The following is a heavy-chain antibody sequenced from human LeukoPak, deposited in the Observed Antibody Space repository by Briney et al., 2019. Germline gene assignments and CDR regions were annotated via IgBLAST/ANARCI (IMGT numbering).Heavy chain of an antibody. V-gene: IGHV7-4-1*02. CDR2: INKTGNP. D-gene: IGHD1-26*01. Sequence: GASVKVSCKASGYTSTGYYMHWVRQAPGQGLEWMGWINKTGNPTYAQGFTGRFVFSLDTSVSTAYLQVSSLKAEDTAVYYCASLSGSYTSGAFDIWGQGTMVTVSS. CDR3: ASLSGSYTSGAFDI. J-gene: IGHJ3*02. CDR1: GYTSTGYY.